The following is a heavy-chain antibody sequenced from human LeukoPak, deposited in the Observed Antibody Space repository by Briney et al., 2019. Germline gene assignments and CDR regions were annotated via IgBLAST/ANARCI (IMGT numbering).Heavy chain of an antibody. CDR1: GFTFSSYE. CDR2: ISSSGSTI. V-gene: IGHV3-48*03. Sequence: GGSLRLSCAASGFTFSSYEMNWVRQAPGKGLEWVSCISSSGSTIYYADSVKGRFTISRDNAKNSLYLQMNSLRAEDTAVYYCARDLDYYDSSGYQTYYFDYWGQGTLVTVSS. D-gene: IGHD3-22*01. CDR3: ARDLDYYDSSGYQTYYFDY. J-gene: IGHJ4*02.